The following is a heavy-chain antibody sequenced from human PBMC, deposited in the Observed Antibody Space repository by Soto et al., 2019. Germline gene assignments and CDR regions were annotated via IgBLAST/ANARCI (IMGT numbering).Heavy chain of an antibody. CDR2: FRSGGDDGTT. CDR3: AKKVNSGPGSQYFDY. V-gene: IGHV3-23*01. CDR1: GFTFSSYS. J-gene: IGHJ4*02. D-gene: IGHD3-10*01. Sequence: PGGSLILSCAASGFTFSSYSMSWVRQAPGKGLEWVSGFRSGGDDGTTHYADSVKGRFTISRDNSKNTLFLQMDSLRAEDTAIYYCAKKVNSGPGSQYFDYRGQGTLVTVSS.